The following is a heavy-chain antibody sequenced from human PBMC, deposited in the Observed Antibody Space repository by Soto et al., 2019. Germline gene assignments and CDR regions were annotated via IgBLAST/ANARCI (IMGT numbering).Heavy chain of an antibody. CDR3: AKVSEEGSGWYRSKYYFDY. CDR2: ISGSGGST. Sequence: EVQLLESGGGLVQPGGSLRLSCAASGFTFSSYAMSWVRQAPGKGLEWVSAISGSGGSTYYADSVKGRFTISRDNSKNTLYLQMNSLRAEDTAVYYCAKVSEEGSGWYRSKYYFDYWGQGTLVTVSS. D-gene: IGHD6-19*01. J-gene: IGHJ4*02. CDR1: GFTFSSYA. V-gene: IGHV3-23*01.